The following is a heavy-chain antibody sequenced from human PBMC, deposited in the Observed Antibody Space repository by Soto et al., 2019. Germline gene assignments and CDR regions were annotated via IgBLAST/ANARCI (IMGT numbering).Heavy chain of an antibody. Sequence: EVQLVESGGGLVQPGRSLRLSCAASGFIFDDYAMHWVRQAPGKGLEWVAVISGNSGSLGYADSVKGRFTISRDNAKNSLYLQMNRLRAEDTALYYCAKDRYSSSASYYYGMDAWGQGTTVTVSS. CDR3: AKDRYSSSASYYYGMDA. J-gene: IGHJ6*02. D-gene: IGHD6-6*01. V-gene: IGHV3-9*01. CDR2: ISGNSGSL. CDR1: GFIFDDYA.